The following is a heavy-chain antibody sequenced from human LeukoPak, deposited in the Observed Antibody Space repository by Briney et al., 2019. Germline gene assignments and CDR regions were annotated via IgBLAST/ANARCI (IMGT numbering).Heavy chain of an antibody. V-gene: IGHV3-23*01. J-gene: IGHJ4*02. CDR1: GFTFSSYA. Sequence: PGGSLRLSCAASGFTFSSYAMNWVRQAPGKGLEWVSACGTDGDTYYADSVRGRFTISRDNAKHTVYLQMSSLRAEDTAVYHCAQKTPGTHPFDFWGQGTLVTVSP. CDR3: AQKTPGTHPFDF. D-gene: IGHD1-1*01. CDR2: CGTDGDT.